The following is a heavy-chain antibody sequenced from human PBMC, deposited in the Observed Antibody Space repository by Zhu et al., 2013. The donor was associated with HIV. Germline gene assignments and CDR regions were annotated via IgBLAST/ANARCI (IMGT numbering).Heavy chain of an antibody. Sequence: QVQLVRSGAEVKKPGSSVKVSCKASGGTFSNYAISWVRQAPGQGLEWMGGFIPIFGTTNYAEKFQGRLTISADKSTSTAYMELSSLTSEDTGVYYCARGDYDSSGFDYWGQGTLVTVSS. CDR3: ARGDYDSSGFDY. CDR2: FIPIFGTT. D-gene: IGHD3-22*01. CDR1: GGTFSNYA. J-gene: IGHJ4*02. V-gene: IGHV1-69*06.